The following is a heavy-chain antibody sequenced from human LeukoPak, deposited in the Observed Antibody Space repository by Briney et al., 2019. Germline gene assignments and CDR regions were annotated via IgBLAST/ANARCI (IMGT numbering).Heavy chain of an antibody. CDR3: ARVRCSGGSCYYFDY. CDR1: GGTFSSYA. CDR2: IIPILGIA. J-gene: IGHJ4*02. Sequence: SVKVSCKASGGTFSSYAISWVRQAPGQGLEWMGRIIPILGIANYAQKFQGRVTITADKSTSTAYMELSSLRSEDTAVYYCARVRCSGGSCYYFDYWGQGTQVAVSS. D-gene: IGHD2-15*01. V-gene: IGHV1-69*04.